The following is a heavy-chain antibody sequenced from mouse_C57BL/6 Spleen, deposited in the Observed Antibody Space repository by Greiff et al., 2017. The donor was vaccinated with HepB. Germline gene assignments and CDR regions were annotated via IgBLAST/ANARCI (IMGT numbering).Heavy chain of an antibody. CDR2: ISDGGSYT. V-gene: IGHV5-4*01. Sequence: EVMLVESGGGLVKPGGSLKLSCAASGFTFSSYAMSWVRQTPEKRLEWVATISDGGSYTYYPDNVKGRFTISRDNAKNNLYLQMSHLKSEDTAMYYCARDDDGYYWGQGTTLTVSS. CDR3: ARDDDGYY. J-gene: IGHJ2*01. CDR1: GFTFSSYA. D-gene: IGHD2-3*01.